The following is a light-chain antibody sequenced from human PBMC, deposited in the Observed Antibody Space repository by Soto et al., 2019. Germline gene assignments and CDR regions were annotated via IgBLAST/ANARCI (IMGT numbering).Light chain of an antibody. CDR2: GNN. CDR3: QSYDSSLSGFV. J-gene: IGLJ1*01. V-gene: IGLV1-40*01. CDR1: SSNTGAGYD. Sequence: SVLTQPPSVSGAPGQRVTISCTGSSSNTGAGYDVHWYKQFPGTAPKLLIYGNNNRPSGVPGRFSGSKSGTSASLAITGLQVEDEANYYCQSYDSSLSGFVFGTGTKLTLL.